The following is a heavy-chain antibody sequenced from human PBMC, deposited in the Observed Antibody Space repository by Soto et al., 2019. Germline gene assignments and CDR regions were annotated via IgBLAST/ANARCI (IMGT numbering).Heavy chain of an antibody. D-gene: IGHD4-17*01. Sequence: QVQLVESGGGVVQPGRSLRLSCAASGFTFSSYGMHWVRQAPGKGLEWVAVIWYDGSNKYYADSVKGRFTISRDNSKNTLYLQMNSLRAEDTAVYYWARDYNMYGDYGGGQGTLVTVSS. CDR2: IWYDGSNK. CDR1: GFTFSSYG. V-gene: IGHV3-33*01. J-gene: IGHJ4*02. CDR3: ARDYNMYGDYG.